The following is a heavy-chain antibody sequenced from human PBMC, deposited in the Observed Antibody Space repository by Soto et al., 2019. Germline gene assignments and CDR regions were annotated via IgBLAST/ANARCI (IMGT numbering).Heavy chain of an antibody. V-gene: IGHV5-51*01. J-gene: IGHJ6*02. CDR2: IYPGDSDT. CDR3: ARTRSFTLGFYYDGMDV. D-gene: IGHD6-6*01. Sequence: PGESLKISCQGSGYIFASYWSGWVRQMPGKDLEWMGIIYPGDSDTRYSPSFQGQVTISADKSLRTAYMQWTSLKASDTALYYCARTRSFTLGFYYDGMDVWGQGTTVTVSS. CDR1: GYIFASYW.